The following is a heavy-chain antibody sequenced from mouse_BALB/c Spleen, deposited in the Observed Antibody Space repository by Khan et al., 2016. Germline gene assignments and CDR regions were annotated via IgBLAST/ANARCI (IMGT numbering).Heavy chain of an antibody. CDR3: AREGLRRRPFDY. J-gene: IGHJ2*01. V-gene: IGHV5-9-4*01. CDR1: GFTFSSYA. Sequence: EVELVESGGGLVKPGGSLKLSCAASGFTFSSYAMSWVRQSPEKRLEWVAEISSGGSYTYYPDTVTGRFTISRDNAKNPLYPEMSSLRSEDTALYYCAREGLRRRPFDYWCQGTTLTVSS. CDR2: ISSGGSYT. D-gene: IGHD2-2*01.